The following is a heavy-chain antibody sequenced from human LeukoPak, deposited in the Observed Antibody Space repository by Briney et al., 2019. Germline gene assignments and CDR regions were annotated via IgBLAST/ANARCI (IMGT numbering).Heavy chain of an antibody. V-gene: IGHV4-59*01. J-gene: IGHJ1*01. CDR1: GGSISSYY. D-gene: IGHD2-15*01. Sequence: SQTLSLTCSVSGGSISSYYWSWIRQPPGKGLEWIGYIYYSGSTNYSPSLTSRVTLSVDTSKNQFALKLTSVTAADTAVYYCAGSGGNLSAEYCQLWGQGTLVTVSS. CDR3: AGSGGNLSAEYCQL. CDR2: IYYSGST.